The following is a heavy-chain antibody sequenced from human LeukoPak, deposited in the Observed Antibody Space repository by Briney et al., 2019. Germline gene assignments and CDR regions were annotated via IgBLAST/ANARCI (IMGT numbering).Heavy chain of an antibody. J-gene: IGHJ6*02. CDR2: ISYDGSNK. D-gene: IGHD2-2*01. CDR1: GFTFSSYA. CDR3: ARDCSTSPYYYYGMDV. Sequence: PGGSLRLSCAASGFTFSSYAMHWVRQAPGKGLEWVAVISYDGSNKYYADSVKGRFTISRDNSKNTLYLQMNSLRAEDTAVYYCARDCSTSPYYYYGMDVWGQGTTVTVSS. V-gene: IGHV3-30-3*01.